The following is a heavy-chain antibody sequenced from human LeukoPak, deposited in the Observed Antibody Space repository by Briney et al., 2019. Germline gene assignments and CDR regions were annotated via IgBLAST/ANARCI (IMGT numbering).Heavy chain of an antibody. D-gene: IGHD6-13*01. J-gene: IGHJ5*02. CDR2: ISGSGGST. CDR1: GFTFSSYA. V-gene: IGHV3-23*01. Sequence: GGSLRLSCAASGFTFSSYAMSWVRRAPGKGLEWVSAISGSGGSTYYADSVKGRFTITRDNSKNTLYLQMNSLKAEDTAVYYCAKDEQQLVRYWFDPWGQGTLVTVSS. CDR3: AKDEQQLVRYWFDP.